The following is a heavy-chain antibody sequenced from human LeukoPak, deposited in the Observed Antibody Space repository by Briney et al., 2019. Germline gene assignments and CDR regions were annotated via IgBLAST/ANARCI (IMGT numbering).Heavy chain of an antibody. J-gene: IGHJ4*02. Sequence: GSLRLSCAASGFTFSSYGMHWVRQPPGKGLEWIGSIYYSGSTYYNPSLKSRVTISVDTSKNQFSLKLSSVTAADTAVYYCARLYSGPDYWGQGTLVTVSS. V-gene: IGHV4-39*07. CDR1: GFTFSSYG. CDR3: ARLYSGPDY. D-gene: IGHD5-12*01. CDR2: IYYSGST.